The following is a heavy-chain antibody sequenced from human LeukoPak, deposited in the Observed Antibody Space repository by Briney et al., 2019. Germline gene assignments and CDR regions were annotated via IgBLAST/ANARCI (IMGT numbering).Heavy chain of an antibody. D-gene: IGHD3-3*01. CDR2: ITGSSGYI. Sequence: GGSLRLSCAASGFTFSSYSMNWVRQAPGKGLEWVSSITGSSGYIYYADSVKGRFTISGDNAKNSLFLQMNSLRAEDTAVYYCAREYDFWSGYYGYWGQGTLVTVSS. CDR3: AREYDFWSGYYGY. V-gene: IGHV3-21*01. J-gene: IGHJ4*02. CDR1: GFTFSSYS.